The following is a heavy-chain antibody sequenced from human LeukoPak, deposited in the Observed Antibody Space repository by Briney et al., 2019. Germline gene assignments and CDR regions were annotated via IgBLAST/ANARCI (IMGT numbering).Heavy chain of an antibody. CDR3: ARGRTFDY. CDR2: IYSDGTT. Sequence: ETGGSLRLSCAASGFTVSTNYMSWVRQAPGKGLEWVSVIYSDGTTYYADSVKGRFTISRDNAKNSLYLQMNSLRAEDTAVYYCARGRTFDYWGQGTLVTVSS. J-gene: IGHJ4*02. CDR1: GFTVSTNY. V-gene: IGHV3-53*01.